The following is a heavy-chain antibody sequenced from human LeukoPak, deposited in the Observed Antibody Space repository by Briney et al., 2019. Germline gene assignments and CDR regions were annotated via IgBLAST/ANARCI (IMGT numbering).Heavy chain of an antibody. J-gene: IGHJ4*02. CDR2: ISWNSDTI. CDR3: AKGKWYSGTYHFDY. Sequence: GRSLRLSCAAYGFTFNDYAMHWVRQAPGKGLEWVSGISWNSDTIGYADSVKGRFTISRDNAKNSLYLRMNSLRAEDTALYYCAKGKWYSGTYHFDYWGQGTLATVSS. V-gene: IGHV3-9*01. D-gene: IGHD1-26*01. CDR1: GFTFNDYA.